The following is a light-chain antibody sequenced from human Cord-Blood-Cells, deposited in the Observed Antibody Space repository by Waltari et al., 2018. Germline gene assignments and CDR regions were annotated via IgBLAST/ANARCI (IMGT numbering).Light chain of an antibody. J-gene: IGKJ2*01. Sequence: SVGDRVTITCRASQSISSYLNWYQQKPGKAPKLLIYAASSLQSGVPSRFSGSGSGTDFTLTISSLQPEDFATYYCQQSYSTPYTFGQGTKLEIK. CDR1: QSISSY. CDR2: AAS. CDR3: QQSYSTPYT. V-gene: IGKV1-39*01.